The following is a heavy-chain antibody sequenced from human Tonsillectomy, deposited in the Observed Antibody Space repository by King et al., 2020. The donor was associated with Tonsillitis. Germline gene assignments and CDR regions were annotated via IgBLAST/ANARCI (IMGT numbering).Heavy chain of an antibody. V-gene: IGHV4-59*01. Sequence: QVQLQESGPGLVKPSETLSLTCTVSGGSISNYYWSWIRQPPGKGLEWIGYIYYSGSTNYNPSLRGRLTISVDTSKNQFSLRLSSVTAADTAVYYCAREPEIAPRGFFDYWGQGTLVTVSS. CDR3: AREPEIAPRGFFDY. D-gene: IGHD6-13*01. CDR2: IYYSGST. CDR1: GGSISNYY. J-gene: IGHJ4*02.